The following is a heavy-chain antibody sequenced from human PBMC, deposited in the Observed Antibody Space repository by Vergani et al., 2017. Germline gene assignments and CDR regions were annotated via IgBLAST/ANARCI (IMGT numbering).Heavy chain of an antibody. V-gene: IGHV4-31*03. D-gene: IGHD6-13*01. Sequence: QVQLQESGPGLVKPSQTLSLTCTVSGGSISSGGYYWSWIRQHPGKGLEWIGYIYYSGSTSYNPSLKSRVTISVDTSKNQFSLKLSSVTAADTAVYYCARDSVSREYYYMDVWGKGTTVTVSS. J-gene: IGHJ6*03. CDR3: ARDSVSREYYYMDV. CDR1: GGSISSGGYY. CDR2: IYYSGST.